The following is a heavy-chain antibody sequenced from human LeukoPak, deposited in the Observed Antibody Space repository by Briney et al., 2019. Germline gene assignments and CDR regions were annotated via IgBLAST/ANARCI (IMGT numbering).Heavy chain of an antibody. CDR3: ARRVLAAVGYYFDS. Sequence: GESLKISCKGSGYIFTNYWIGWVRQMPGKGLEWMGITYGGDSETRYSPSFQGQVTISLDKSITTAYLQWSSLKASDTAMYYCARRVLAAVGYYFDSWGQGTLVTVSS. J-gene: IGHJ4*02. V-gene: IGHV5-51*01. CDR2: TYGGDSET. CDR1: GYIFTNYW. D-gene: IGHD6-13*01.